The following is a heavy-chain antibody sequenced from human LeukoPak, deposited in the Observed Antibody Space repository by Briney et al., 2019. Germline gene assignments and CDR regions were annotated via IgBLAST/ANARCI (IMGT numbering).Heavy chain of an antibody. CDR3: ARRSRNGLDAFDI. Sequence: ASVTVSYKASAYTFTDYYLHWVRQAPGQGPEWMGWIDPNNGDTEYAQKFQGRVTMTRVRSISTAYMELSRLTSDDTAVYYCARRSRNGLDAFDIWGQGTMVTVSS. J-gene: IGHJ3*02. V-gene: IGHV1-2*02. CDR1: AYTFTDYY. D-gene: IGHD2-8*01. CDR2: IDPNNGDT.